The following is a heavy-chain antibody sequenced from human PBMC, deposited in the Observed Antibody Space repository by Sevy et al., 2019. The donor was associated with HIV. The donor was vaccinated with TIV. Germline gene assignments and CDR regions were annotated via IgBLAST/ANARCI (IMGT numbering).Heavy chain of an antibody. D-gene: IGHD2-15*01. V-gene: IGHV3-7*01. J-gene: IGHJ4*02. Sequence: GGSLRLSCAASGFTFSSYWMSWVRQAPGKGLEWVANIKQDGSEKYYVDSVKGRFTISRDNAKNSLYLQMNSLGAEDTAVYYCAREKRCSGGSCYSESYFDYWGQGTLVTVSS. CDR2: IKQDGSEK. CDR1: GFTFSSYW. CDR3: AREKRCSGGSCYSESYFDY.